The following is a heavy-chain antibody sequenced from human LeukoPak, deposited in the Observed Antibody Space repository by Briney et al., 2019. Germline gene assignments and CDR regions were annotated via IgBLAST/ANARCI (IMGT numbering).Heavy chain of an antibody. Sequence: HPGGSLRLSCEASGFNFSSYAMTWVRQAAGKGLEGVATINQDGRESYFVDSVKGRFTISRDNAKNSLNLQMNSLRAEDTAVYYFARDGPDAGLYFDYWGQGSLVTDSS. J-gene: IGHJ4*02. CDR3: ARDGPDAGLYFDY. CDR2: INQDGRES. D-gene: IGHD1-14*01. V-gene: IGHV3-7*03. CDR1: GFNFSSYA.